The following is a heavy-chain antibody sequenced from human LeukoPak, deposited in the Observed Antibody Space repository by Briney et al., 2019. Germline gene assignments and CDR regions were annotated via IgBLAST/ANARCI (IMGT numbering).Heavy chain of an antibody. CDR2: ISSSGSTI. J-gene: IGHJ4*02. CDR1: GFTFSSYE. D-gene: IGHD3-10*01. V-gene: IGHV3-48*03. CDR3: ARVDNYYYGSGNTIDY. Sequence: GGSLRLSCAASGFTFSSYEMNWVRQAPGKGLEWVSYISSSGSTIHYADSVKGRFTISRDNAKNSLYLQMNSLRAEDTAVYYCARVDNYYYGSGNTIDYWGQGTLVTVPS.